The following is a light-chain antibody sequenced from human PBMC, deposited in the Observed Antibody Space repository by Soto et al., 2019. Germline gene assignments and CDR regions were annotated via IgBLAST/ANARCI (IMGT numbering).Light chain of an antibody. V-gene: IGKV3-15*01. CDR1: QSVSSN. J-gene: IGKJ2*01. Sequence: EIVMTQSPATLSVSPGERATVSCRASQSVSSNLAWYQQKPGQAPRLLIYGASTRATGIPARFSGSGSGTAFTLPIVSLQSADFPVYYCQQYNNWPRTFGQRTKLEIK. CDR3: QQYNNWPRT. CDR2: GAS.